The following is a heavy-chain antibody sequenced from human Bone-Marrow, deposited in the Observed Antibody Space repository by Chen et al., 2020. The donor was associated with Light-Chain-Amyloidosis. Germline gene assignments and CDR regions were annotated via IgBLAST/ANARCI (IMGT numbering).Heavy chain of an antibody. D-gene: IGHD6-6*01. CDR2: IDSSGTYI. Sequence: EVLLVEEGGGLVKPGGSLRLSCAASGFTFASYTMNWVRQAPGKGLEWXXAIDSSGTYINYADSTRGRFSISRDNAKNSLYLQITSLRAEDTAVYYCARDQVEYKFFYYMDVWGKGTTVTVSS. CDR1: GFTFASYT. CDR3: ARDQVEYKFFYYMDV. J-gene: IGHJ6*03. V-gene: IGHV3-21*06.